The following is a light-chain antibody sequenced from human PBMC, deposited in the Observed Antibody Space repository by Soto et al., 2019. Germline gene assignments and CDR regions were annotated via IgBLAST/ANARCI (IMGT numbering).Light chain of an antibody. Sequence: DIQLTQSPSFLSASVGDRVTITCRASQRTNSFLAWYQQTPGKAPNLLIYAASTLQTGVPSRFSGSESGTEFTLTISSLQPEDFATYYCQQLNWYPITFGRGTRLEIK. CDR3: QQLNWYPIT. V-gene: IGKV1-9*01. CDR1: QRTNSF. CDR2: AAS. J-gene: IGKJ5*01.